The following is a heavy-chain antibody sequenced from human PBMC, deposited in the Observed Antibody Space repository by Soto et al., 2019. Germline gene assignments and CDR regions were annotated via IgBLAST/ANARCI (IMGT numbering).Heavy chain of an antibody. CDR1: GYTFTSYG. D-gene: IGHD2-21*02. V-gene: IGHV1-18*01. Sequence: QVQLVQSGAEVKKPGASVKVSCKASGYTFTSYGISWVQQAPGQGLEWMGWISAYNGNTNYAQKLQGRVTMTTDTSTSTAYMELRSLRSDDTAVYYCARTVRVIVVVTGGWFDPWGQGTLVTVSS. CDR2: ISAYNGNT. J-gene: IGHJ5*02. CDR3: ARTVRVIVVVTGGWFDP.